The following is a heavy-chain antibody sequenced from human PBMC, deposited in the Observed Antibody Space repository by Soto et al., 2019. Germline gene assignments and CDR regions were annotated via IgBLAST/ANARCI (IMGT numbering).Heavy chain of an antibody. D-gene: IGHD7-27*01. CDR3: AIGLTPV. CDR1: RFTFSDYN. J-gene: IGHJ4*02. Sequence: LSGDASRFTFSDYNMSWIRQAPGKVLEWVSYISSSGSTIYYVDCVHVRFTISSDYTKNSLYLQMNSMRAEDTAVYCSAIGLTPVWGQGNLVTAS. CDR2: ISSSGSTI. V-gene: IGHV3-11*01.